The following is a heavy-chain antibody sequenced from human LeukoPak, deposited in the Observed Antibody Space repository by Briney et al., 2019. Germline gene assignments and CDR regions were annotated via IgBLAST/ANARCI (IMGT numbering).Heavy chain of an antibody. V-gene: IGHV1-2*02. CDR2: INPNSGGT. Sequence: ASVKVSCKASGYTFTGYYMHWVRQAPGQGLEWMGCINPNSGGTNYAQKFQGRVTMTGDTSISTAYMELSRLRSDDTAVYYCARVSVAGTPDRDYFDYWGQGTLVTVYS. D-gene: IGHD6-19*01. J-gene: IGHJ4*02. CDR3: ARVSVAGTPDRDYFDY. CDR1: GYTFTGYY.